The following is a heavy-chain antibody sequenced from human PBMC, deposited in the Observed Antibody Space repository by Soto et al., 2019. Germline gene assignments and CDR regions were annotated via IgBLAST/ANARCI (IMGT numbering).Heavy chain of an antibody. D-gene: IGHD3-10*01. Sequence: GGSLRLSCVASGFSFSSYAMSWVRQPPGKGLEWVSSLSGRGDDTYYADSVKGRVTISRDNSKNTLYLQMTSLGAEDAALYYCARVGRSTSSPLHYYYMDGWGTGTTVTGSS. CDR1: GFSFSSYA. V-gene: IGHV3-23*01. CDR3: ARVGRSTSSPLHYYYMDG. J-gene: IGHJ6*03. CDR2: LSGRGDDT.